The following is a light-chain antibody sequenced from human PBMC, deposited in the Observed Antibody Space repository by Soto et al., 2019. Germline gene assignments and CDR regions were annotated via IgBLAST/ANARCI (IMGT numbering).Light chain of an antibody. CDR3: SAYTRSDPWV. V-gene: IGLV2-8*01. CDR1: SSDVGGYNY. J-gene: IGLJ3*02. Sequence: QSALTQPPSASGSPGQSVTISCTGTSSDVGGYNYVSWYQQHPGKAPKLMIYEVSKRPSGVPDRLSGSKSGNTASITVSGLEVEDEADYSGSAYTRSDPWVFGGGTKLTVL. CDR2: EVS.